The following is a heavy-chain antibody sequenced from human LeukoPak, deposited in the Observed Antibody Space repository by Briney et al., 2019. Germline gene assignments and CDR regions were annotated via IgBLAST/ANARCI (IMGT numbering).Heavy chain of an antibody. CDR3: ARLPLTAREHFDY. Sequence: GGSLRLSCAASGFTFSSYWMSWVRQAPGRGLEWVANINEDGSKKYPVDSVKGRFTISRDNAKYSLYLQMNSLRAEDTAVYYCARLPLTAREHFDYWGQGTLVTVSS. D-gene: IGHD1-1*01. J-gene: IGHJ4*02. CDR2: INEDGSKK. V-gene: IGHV3-7*05. CDR1: GFTFSSYW.